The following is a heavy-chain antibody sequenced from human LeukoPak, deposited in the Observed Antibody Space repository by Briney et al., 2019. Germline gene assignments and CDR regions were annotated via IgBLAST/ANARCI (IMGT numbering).Heavy chain of an antibody. J-gene: IGHJ5*02. CDR2: IYYSGST. D-gene: IGHD2-21*02. V-gene: IGHV4-59*01. CDR1: GGSISSYY. Sequence: PSETLSLTCTVSGGSISSYYWSWIRQPPGKGLEWIGYIYYSGSTNYNPSLKSRVTISVDTSKNQFSLKLSSVTAADTAVYYCARPTSVGGDWHWFDPWGQGTLATVSS. CDR3: ARPTSVGGDWHWFDP.